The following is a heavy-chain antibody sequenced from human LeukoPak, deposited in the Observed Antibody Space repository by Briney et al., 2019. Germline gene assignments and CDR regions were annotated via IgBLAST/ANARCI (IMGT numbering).Heavy chain of an antibody. J-gene: IGHJ6*03. Sequence: PSETLALTCTVSGGSVGSYYWSGIRQPPGKGREWIGYIYTSGSTYYNPSLESRVTISVATSKKQFSMRLSSVTAAATALYYCANTDHYYYYMAVWGKGTTVTVSS. CDR1: GGSVGSYY. CDR3: ANTDHYYYYMAV. CDR2: IYTSGST. V-gene: IGHV4-4*09.